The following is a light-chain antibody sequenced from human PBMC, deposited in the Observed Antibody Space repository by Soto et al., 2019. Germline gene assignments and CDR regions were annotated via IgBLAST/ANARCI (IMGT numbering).Light chain of an antibody. Sequence: EIVLTQSPGALSLSPGEGATLTCSASESISSSYLAWYQQRRGQAPRLLVYSASTRAAGISPRFSGSGAGRDFTHTISRLEPEDSAIYYCQQYGASPPATFGGGTRVEI. CDR1: ESISSSY. V-gene: IGKV3-20*01. J-gene: IGKJ4*01. CDR3: QQYGASPPAT. CDR2: SAS.